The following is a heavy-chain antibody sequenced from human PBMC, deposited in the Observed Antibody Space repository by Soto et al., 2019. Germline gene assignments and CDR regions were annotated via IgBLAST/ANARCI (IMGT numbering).Heavy chain of an antibody. D-gene: IGHD3-22*01. J-gene: IGHJ1*01. V-gene: IGHV4-34*01. CDR1: GGSFSGYY. CDR3: ARGRTDYYDSSGYYSKSFQH. CDR2: INHSGST. Sequence: PSETLSLTCAVYGGSFSGYYWSWIRQPPGKGLEWIGEINHSGSTNYNPSLKSRVTISVDTSKNQFSLKLSSVTAADTAVYYCARGRTDYYDSSGYYSKSFQHWGQGTLVTSPQ.